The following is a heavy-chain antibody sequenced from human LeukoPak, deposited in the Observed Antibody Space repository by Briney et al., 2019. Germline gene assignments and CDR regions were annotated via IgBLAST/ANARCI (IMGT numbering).Heavy chain of an antibody. CDR1: GFPVGCNL. D-gene: IGHD4-17*01. CDR3: ARDGDYEDDY. V-gene: IGHV3-66*02. J-gene: IGHJ4*02. Sequence: GGSLGLSWAASGFPVGCNLMGWGRPAPGEGLEWVPVIYSGGNTYYADSVKGRFTISRDNSKNTLYLQMNSLRAEDTAVYYCARDGDYEDDYWGQGTLVTVSS. CDR2: IYSGGNT.